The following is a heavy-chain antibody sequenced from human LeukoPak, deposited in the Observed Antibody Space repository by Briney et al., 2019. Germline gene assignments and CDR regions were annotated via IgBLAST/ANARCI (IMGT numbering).Heavy chain of an antibody. CDR2: ISSNGGST. CDR3: ARVGNRGYSGYDF. V-gene: IGHV3-64*01. Sequence: PGRSLRLSCTTSGFTFGDYGMSWFRQAPGKGLEYVSAISSNGGSTFYSNSVKGRFTISRDNSKDTLYLQMGSLRAEDMAVYYCARVGNRGYSGYDFRGQGTLVTVSS. J-gene: IGHJ4*02. D-gene: IGHD5-12*01. CDR1: GFTFGDYG.